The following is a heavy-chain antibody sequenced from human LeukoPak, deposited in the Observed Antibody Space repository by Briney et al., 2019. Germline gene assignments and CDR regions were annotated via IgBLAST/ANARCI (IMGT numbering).Heavy chain of an antibody. Sequence: PGGSLRPSCAASGFTFSGYWMSWVRQAPGKGLEWVANIKEDGSEKNYVDSVKGRFTISRDNGKNSLYLQMNSLRVEDTAVYYCARGRSSSYWGQGTLVTVSS. D-gene: IGHD6-6*01. CDR1: GFTFSGYW. CDR2: IKEDGSEK. CDR3: ARGRSSSY. J-gene: IGHJ4*02. V-gene: IGHV3-7*01.